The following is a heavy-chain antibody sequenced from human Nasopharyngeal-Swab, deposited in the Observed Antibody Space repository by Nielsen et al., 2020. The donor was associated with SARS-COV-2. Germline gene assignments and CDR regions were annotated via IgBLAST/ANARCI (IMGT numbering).Heavy chain of an antibody. CDR1: GFTFSSYA. D-gene: IGHD3-9*01. V-gene: IGHV3-23*01. Sequence: GESLKISCAASGFTFSSYAMSWVRQAPGKGLEWVSAISGSGGSTYYADSVKGRFTISRDHSKNTLYLQMNSLRAEDTAVYYCARVSYAILTGYYAAFDIWGQGTMVTVSS. CDR2: ISGSGGST. J-gene: IGHJ3*02. CDR3: ARVSYAILTGYYAAFDI.